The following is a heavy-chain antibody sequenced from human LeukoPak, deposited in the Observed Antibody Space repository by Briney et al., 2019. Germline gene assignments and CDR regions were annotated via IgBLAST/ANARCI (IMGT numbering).Heavy chain of an antibody. V-gene: IGHV4-34*01. CDR2: INHSGSI. D-gene: IGHD3-3*01. CDR3: AREVALGLRFLEWLLYFDY. Sequence: SETLSLTCAVYGGSFSGYYWSWIRQPPGKGLEWIGEINHSGSINYNPSLKSRVTISVDTSKNQFSLKLSSVTAADTAVYYCAREVALGLRFLEWLLYFDYWGQGTLVTVSS. CDR1: GGSFSGYY. J-gene: IGHJ4*02.